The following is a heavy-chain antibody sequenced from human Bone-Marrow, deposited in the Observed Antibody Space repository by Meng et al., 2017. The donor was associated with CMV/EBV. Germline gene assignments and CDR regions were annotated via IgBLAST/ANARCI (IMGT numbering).Heavy chain of an antibody. D-gene: IGHD6-13*01. Sequence: SETLSLTCTVSGGSISSYYWSWIRQPPGKGLEWIGSIYYSGSTYYNPSLKSRVTISVDTSKNQFSLKLSSVTAADTAVYYCARDGTGVGRYSSSWYPLRLNYYGMDVWGQGTTVTVSS. CDR1: GGSISSYY. CDR3: ARDGTGVGRYSSSWYPLRLNYYGMDV. J-gene: IGHJ6*01. CDR2: IYYSGST. V-gene: IGHV4-39*07.